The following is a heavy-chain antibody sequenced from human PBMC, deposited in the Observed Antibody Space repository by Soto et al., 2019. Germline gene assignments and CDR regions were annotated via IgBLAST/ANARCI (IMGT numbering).Heavy chain of an antibody. J-gene: IGHJ6*02. CDR2: ISSSGSTI. V-gene: IGHV3-48*03. CDR1: GFTFSSYE. CDR3: ASRPVNHYYYYYGMDV. Sequence: GGSLRLSCAASGFTFSSYEMNWVRQAPGKGLEWVSYISSSGSTIYYADSVKGRFTISRDNAKNSLYLQMNSLRAEDTAVYYCASRPVNHYYYYYGMDVWGQGTTVTVSS.